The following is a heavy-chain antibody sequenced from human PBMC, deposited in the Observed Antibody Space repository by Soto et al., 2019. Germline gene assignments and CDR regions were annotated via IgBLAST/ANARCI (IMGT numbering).Heavy chain of an antibody. V-gene: IGHV4-59*01. CDR1: GVSISSYY. CDR2: IYYSGST. CDR3: ARDGGSSGSYFYWLDP. Sequence: SETLSLTCTVSGVSISSYYWSWIRQPPGKGLEWIGYIYYSGSTNYNPSLKSRVTISVDTSKNQFSLKLSSVTAADTAVYYCARDGGSSGSYFYWLDPWGQGTLVTVSS. D-gene: IGHD1-26*01. J-gene: IGHJ5*02.